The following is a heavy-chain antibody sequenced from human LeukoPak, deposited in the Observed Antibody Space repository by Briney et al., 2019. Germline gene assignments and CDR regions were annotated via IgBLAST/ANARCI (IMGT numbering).Heavy chain of an antibody. J-gene: IGHJ1*01. CDR2: IKQDGSEK. Sequence: PGGSLRLSCAASGFAVSNNYMSWVRQAPGKGLEWVANIKQDGSEKYYVDSVKGRFTISRDNAKNSLYLQMNSLRAEDTAVYYCAREYSGSYYRPGYFQHWGQGTLVTVSS. CDR3: AREYSGSYYRPGYFQH. CDR1: GFAVSNNY. V-gene: IGHV3-7*01. D-gene: IGHD1-26*01.